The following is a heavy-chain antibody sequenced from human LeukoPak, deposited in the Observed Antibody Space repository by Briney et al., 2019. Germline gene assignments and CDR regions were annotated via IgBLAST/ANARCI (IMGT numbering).Heavy chain of an antibody. CDR1: GFTFTSSA. CDR2: IVVGSGNT. V-gene: IGHV1-58*02. CDR3: AAVLGHYDSSGYYPHFDY. D-gene: IGHD3-22*01. Sequence: GASVKVSCKASGFTFTSSAMQWVRQARGQRLEWRGWIVVGSGNTNYAQKFQERVTITRDMSTSTAYMELSSLRSEDTAVYYCAAVLGHYDSSGYYPHFDYWGQGTLVTVSS. J-gene: IGHJ4*02.